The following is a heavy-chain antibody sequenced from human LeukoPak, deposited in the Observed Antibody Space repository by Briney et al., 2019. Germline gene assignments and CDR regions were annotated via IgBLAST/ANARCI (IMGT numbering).Heavy chain of an antibody. CDR2: ISSSSSYI. D-gene: IGHD3-3*01. Sequence: PGGSLRLSCAASGFTFSSYSMNWVRQAPGKGLEWVSSISSSSSYIYYADSVKGRFTISRDNAKNSLYLQMNSLRAEDTAVYYCARVSLGLEWSFDSWGQGTLVTVSS. V-gene: IGHV3-21*01. CDR3: ARVSLGLEWSFDS. J-gene: IGHJ4*02. CDR1: GFTFSSYS.